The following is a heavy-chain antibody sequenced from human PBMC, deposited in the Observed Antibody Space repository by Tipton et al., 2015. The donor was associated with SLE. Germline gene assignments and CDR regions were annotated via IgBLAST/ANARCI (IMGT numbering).Heavy chain of an antibody. CDR1: GGSISSSSYY. D-gene: IGHD3-22*01. Sequence: TLSLTCTVSGGSISSSSYYWGWIRQPPGKGLEWIGSIYYSGSTYYNPSLKSRVTISVDTSKNQFSLKLTSVTAADTAVYYCARAPRRYDSSGYYFLLGPPPDYFDYWGQGTLVTVSS. J-gene: IGHJ4*02. V-gene: IGHV4-39*07. CDR2: IYYSGST. CDR3: ARAPRRYDSSGYYFLLGPPPDYFDY.